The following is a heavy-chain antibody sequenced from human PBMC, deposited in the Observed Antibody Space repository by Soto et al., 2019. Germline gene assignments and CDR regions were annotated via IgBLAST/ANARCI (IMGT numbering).Heavy chain of an antibody. CDR1: GFTFSSYA. V-gene: IGHV3-23*01. D-gene: IGHD6-13*01. Sequence: EVQLLESGGGLVQPGGSLRLSCAASGFTFSSYAMSWVRQAPGKGLEWVSGISGSGGSTHYADSVKGRFTISRDNSKNTLYLQMNSLRAEDTAVYYCAEEGGGDSSWILNWFDPWGQGTLVTVSS. J-gene: IGHJ5*02. CDR3: AEEGGGDSSWILNWFDP. CDR2: ISGSGGST.